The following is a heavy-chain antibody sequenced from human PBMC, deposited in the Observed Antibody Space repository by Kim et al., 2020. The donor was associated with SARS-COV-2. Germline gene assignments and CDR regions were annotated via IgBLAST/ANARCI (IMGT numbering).Heavy chain of an antibody. J-gene: IGHJ4*01. Sequence: SETLSLTCTVSGYSISSGYYWGWIRQPPGKWLEWIGSIHHVGNTYYNPSFKSRVTISVDTSKNQFSLKLNSVTAADTAVFYCARAPRCSGGSRYKHYFD. V-gene: IGHV4-38-2*02. CDR2: IHHVGNT. CDR1: GYSISSGYY. CDR3: ARAPRCSGGSRYKHYFD. D-gene: IGHD2-15*01.